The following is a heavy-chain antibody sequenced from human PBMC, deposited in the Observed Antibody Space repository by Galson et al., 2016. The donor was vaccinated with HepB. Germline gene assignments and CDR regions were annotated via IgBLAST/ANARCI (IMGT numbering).Heavy chain of an antibody. D-gene: IGHD1-1*01. CDR2: TFYRSNWQN. Sequence: CAISGDSVSSNSAGWNWIRQSPSRGLEWLGRTFYRSNWQNDYAESVKSRITINPDTSKNQFSLQLNSVTPEDTAVYYCARAGGLNENFYFDYWGQGTLVTVSS. J-gene: IGHJ4*02. CDR1: GDSVSSNSAG. CDR3: ARAGGLNENFYFDY. V-gene: IGHV6-1*01.